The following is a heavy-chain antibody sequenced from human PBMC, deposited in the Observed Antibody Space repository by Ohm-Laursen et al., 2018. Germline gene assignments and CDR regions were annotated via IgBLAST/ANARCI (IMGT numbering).Heavy chain of an antibody. D-gene: IGHD5-24*01. V-gene: IGHV3-33*01. CDR2: IWYDGVNK. CDR1: LFTFSNYD. CDR3: ATPPLDLEVEMATIGRTTDY. J-gene: IGHJ4*02. Sequence: SLRLSCSASLFTFSNYDMHWVRQAPGKGLEWVADIWYDGVNKYYADSVKGRFTISRDNSKNTVYLQMNSLRAEDTAVYYCATPPLDLEVEMATIGRTTDYWGQGTLVTVSS.